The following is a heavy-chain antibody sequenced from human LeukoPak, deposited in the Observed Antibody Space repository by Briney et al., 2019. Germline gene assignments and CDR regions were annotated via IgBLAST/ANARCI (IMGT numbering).Heavy chain of an antibody. D-gene: IGHD6-13*01. CDR1: GGSFSSSIYY. CDR2: IYYSGRT. Sequence: SETLSLTCSASGGSFSSSIYYWGWIRQPPGKGLEWIGSIYYSGRTYYNPSLKSRVTISLDTSKNQFSLKLTSVTAADTAVYYCARGDGSSSWSHKFYYWGQGTLVTVSS. J-gene: IGHJ4*02. V-gene: IGHV4-39*07. CDR3: ARGDGSSSWSHKFYY.